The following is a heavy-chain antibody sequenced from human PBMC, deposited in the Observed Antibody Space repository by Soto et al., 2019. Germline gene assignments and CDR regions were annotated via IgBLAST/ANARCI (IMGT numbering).Heavy chain of an antibody. CDR1: GFTFSIYA. D-gene: IGHD4-17*01. Sequence: QVQLVESGGGVVQPGRSLRLSCAASGFTFSIYAMHWVRQAPGKGLEWVAVISYDGSNKYYADSVKGRFTISRDNSKNTLYLQMNSLRAEDTAVYYCARAKVYGDYALDAFDIWGQGTMVTVSS. CDR2: ISYDGSNK. CDR3: ARAKVYGDYALDAFDI. V-gene: IGHV3-30-3*01. J-gene: IGHJ3*02.